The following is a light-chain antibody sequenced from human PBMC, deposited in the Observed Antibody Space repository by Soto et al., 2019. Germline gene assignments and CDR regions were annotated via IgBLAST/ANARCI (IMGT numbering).Light chain of an antibody. CDR3: SSSTTSNTYL. V-gene: IGLV2-14*01. CDR1: SSDVGGYNY. CDR2: DVS. Sequence: QSVLTQPASVSGSPGQSITISCTGTSSDVGGYNYVSWYQQFPGKAPKLMIYDVSNRPSGVSNRFSGSKSGNTASLTVSGLQADYEADYYCSSSTTSNTYLFGTGTMSPS. J-gene: IGLJ1*01.